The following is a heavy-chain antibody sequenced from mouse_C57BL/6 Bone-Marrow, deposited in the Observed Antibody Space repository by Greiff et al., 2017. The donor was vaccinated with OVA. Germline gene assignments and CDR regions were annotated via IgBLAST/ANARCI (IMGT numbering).Heavy chain of an antibody. CDR3: ARRGYLDY. CDR1: GYTFTSSW. J-gene: IGHJ2*01. Sequence: QVQLQQPGAELVMPGASVKLSCKASGYTFTSSWMHWVKQWPGQGLEWIGEIDPSDSYTNSNQKFKGKSTLTVDKSSSTAYMQLSSLTSEDSAVYYCARRGYLDYWGQGTTLTVSS. CDR2: IDPSDSYT. V-gene: IGHV1-69*01.